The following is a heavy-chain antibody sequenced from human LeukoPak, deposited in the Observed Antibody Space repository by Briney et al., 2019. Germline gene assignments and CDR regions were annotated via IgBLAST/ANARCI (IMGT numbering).Heavy chain of an antibody. CDR1: GFSFSSYW. Sequence: PGGSLRLSCAASGFSFSSYWMHWVRQAPGKGLVWVSRISKDGSTTNYADSVKGRFTISRDNAKNTLYLQMNSLRAEDTAIYCCARDFAYCRGDCWWGQGTLVTVSS. CDR2: ISKDGSTT. V-gene: IGHV3-74*01. J-gene: IGHJ4*02. CDR3: ARDFAYCRGDCW. D-gene: IGHD2-21*02.